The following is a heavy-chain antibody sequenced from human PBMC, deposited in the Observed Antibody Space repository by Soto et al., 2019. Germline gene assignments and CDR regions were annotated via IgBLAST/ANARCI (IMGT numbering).Heavy chain of an antibody. Sequence: GGSLRLSCAASGFTVSSNYMSWVRQAPGKGLEWVSVIYSGGSTYYADSVKGRFTISRHNSKNTLYLQMNSLRAEDTAVYYCARAEKGWFGELSAFDIWGQGTMVTVSS. V-gene: IGHV3-53*04. D-gene: IGHD3-10*01. J-gene: IGHJ3*02. CDR1: GFTVSSNY. CDR3: ARAEKGWFGELSAFDI. CDR2: IYSGGST.